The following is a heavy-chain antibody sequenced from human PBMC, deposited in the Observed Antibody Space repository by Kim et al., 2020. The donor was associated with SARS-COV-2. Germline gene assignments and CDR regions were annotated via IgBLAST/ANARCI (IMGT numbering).Heavy chain of an antibody. D-gene: IGHD3-9*01. CDR2: IYPGDSDT. V-gene: IGHV5-51*01. CDR3: ARHVGIRYSDWLLPDDS. J-gene: IGHJ5*01. Sequence: GESLKISCKGSEDTFANYWIGWVRQMPGKGLEWMGIIYPGDSDTRYSPSFQGQVTISADKSSNTAYLQWNSLRASDTGMYYCARHVGIRYSDWLLPDDSWGQGTLVTVSS. CDR1: EDTFANYW.